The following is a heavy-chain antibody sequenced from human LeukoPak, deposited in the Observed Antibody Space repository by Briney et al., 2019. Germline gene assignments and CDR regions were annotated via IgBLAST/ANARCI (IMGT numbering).Heavy chain of an antibody. CDR3: ARDQKQWLAQPYWYFDL. CDR1: GYTFTSYA. V-gene: IGHV7-4-1*02. Sequence: GASVKVSCKASGYTFTSYAMNWVRQAPGQGLEWMGWINTNTGNPTYAQGFTGRFVFSLDTSVSTAYLQISSLKAEDTAVYYCARDQKQWLAQPYWYFDLWGRGTLVTVSS. D-gene: IGHD6-19*01. CDR2: INTNTGNP. J-gene: IGHJ2*01.